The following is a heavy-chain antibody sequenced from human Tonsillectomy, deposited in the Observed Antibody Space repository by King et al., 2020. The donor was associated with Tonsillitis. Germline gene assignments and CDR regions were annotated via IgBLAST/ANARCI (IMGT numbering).Heavy chain of an antibody. V-gene: IGHV3-74*01. D-gene: IGHD7-27*01. J-gene: IGHJ4*02. CDR3: IRDNWGMHD. CDR2: INNDGSGT. CDR1: GFIFSNYW. Sequence: EVQLVESGGGLVQPGGSLTLSCAASGFIFSNYWMHWVRQGPGKGLEWVAHINNDGSGTTYADSVRGRFTISRDNAKSTLHLQMNSLRDEDMGVYYCIRDNWGMHDWGQGTLITVSS.